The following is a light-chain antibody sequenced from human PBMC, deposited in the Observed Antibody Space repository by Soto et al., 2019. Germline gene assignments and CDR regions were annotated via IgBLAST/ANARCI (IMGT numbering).Light chain of an antibody. Sequence: QSALTQPASVSGSPGQSITISCTGTSSDVGGYKYVSWYQQHPEKAPKLIIFEVSNRPSGISSRFSGSKSGNTASLTISGLQAEDEADYYCASYTSSSTSVIFGRGTKVTVL. CDR3: ASYTSSSTSVI. CDR2: EVS. J-gene: IGLJ2*01. V-gene: IGLV2-14*01. CDR1: SSDVGGYKY.